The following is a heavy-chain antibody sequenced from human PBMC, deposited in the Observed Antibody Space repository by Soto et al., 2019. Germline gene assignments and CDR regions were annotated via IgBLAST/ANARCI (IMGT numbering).Heavy chain of an antibody. CDR1: VCTFSSYT. CDR2: IIPILGIA. Sequence: ASVKVSCKASVCTFSSYTISWVRQAPGQGLEWMGRIIPILGIANYAQKFQGRVTITADKSTSTAYMELSSLRSEDTAVYYCARGHDSSGPSLYYYYGMDVWGQGTTVTVSS. J-gene: IGHJ6*02. V-gene: IGHV1-69*02. CDR3: ARGHDSSGPSLYYYYGMDV. D-gene: IGHD3-22*01.